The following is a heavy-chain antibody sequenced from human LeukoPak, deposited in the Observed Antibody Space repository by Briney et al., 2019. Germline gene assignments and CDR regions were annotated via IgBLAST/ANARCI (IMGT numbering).Heavy chain of an antibody. D-gene: IGHD1-26*01. V-gene: IGHV3-23*01. CDR1: GVSFSIYA. CDR3: AKNSGGFYYYGMDV. J-gene: IGHJ6*02. Sequence: GGSLRLSCAASGVSFSIYAMSWVRQAPGKGLEWVSAISGSGGSTYYPESVKGRFTISRDNSKNTLFLQMNSLRADDTAVYYCAKNSGGFYYYGMDVCGQGTTVTVS. CDR2: ISGSGGST.